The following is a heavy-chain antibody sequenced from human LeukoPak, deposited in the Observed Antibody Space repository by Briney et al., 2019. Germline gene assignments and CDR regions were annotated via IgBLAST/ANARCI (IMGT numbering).Heavy chain of an antibody. Sequence: PPETLSLTCAVYGGSFSGYYWSWIRQPPGKGLEWIGEINHSGSTNYNPSLKSRVTISVDTSKNQFSLKLSSVTAADTAVYYCARERGVRVFDYWGQGTLVTVSS. D-gene: IGHD1-1*01. J-gene: IGHJ4*02. CDR3: ARERGVRVFDY. CDR1: GGSFSGYY. V-gene: IGHV4-34*01. CDR2: INHSGST.